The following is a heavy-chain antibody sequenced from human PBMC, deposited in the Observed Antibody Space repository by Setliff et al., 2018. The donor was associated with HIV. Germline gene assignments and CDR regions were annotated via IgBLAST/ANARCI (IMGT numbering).Heavy chain of an antibody. D-gene: IGHD1-1*01. V-gene: IGHV1-69*13. J-gene: IGHJ3*01. CDR2: VIPSFATA. CDR1: GGTFKNLA. CDR3: ANPHDGGAFDV. Sequence: SVKVSCKASGGTFKNLAISWVRQAPGQGLEWMGGVIPSFATANYAQKFQGRITIAADELTSTVYMDLNSLKSEDSAVYYCANPHDGGAFDVWGQGTAVTVSS.